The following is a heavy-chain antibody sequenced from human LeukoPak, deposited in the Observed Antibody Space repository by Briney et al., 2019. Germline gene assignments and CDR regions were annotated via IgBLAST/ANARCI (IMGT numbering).Heavy chain of an antibody. D-gene: IGHD5-18*01. CDR3: AKDSGYSYGYGSVDY. V-gene: IGHV3-23*01. CDR1: GFTFSTYA. CDR2: ISGGGGST. Sequence: GGSLRLSCAASGFTFSTYAMNWVRQAPGKGLEWVSTISGGGGSTYYADSVKGRFTISRDNSKNTLYLQMNSLRAEDTAVYYCAKDSGYSYGYGSVDYWGQGTLVTVSS. J-gene: IGHJ4*02.